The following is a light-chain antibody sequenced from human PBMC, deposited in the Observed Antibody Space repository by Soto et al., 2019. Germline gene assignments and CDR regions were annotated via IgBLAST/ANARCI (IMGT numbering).Light chain of an antibody. CDR1: HDITSF. CDR3: QHCDYLPI. CDR2: DAS. J-gene: IGKJ3*01. V-gene: IGKV1-33*01. Sequence: DIQMTQSPSSLSASVGDRVTITCQASHDITSFLNWYQHKPGRAPKLLIYDASILEAGVPTRFSGSGSGTHFTFTISSLQPEDVPTYYCQHCDYLPIFGPGTTVDFK.